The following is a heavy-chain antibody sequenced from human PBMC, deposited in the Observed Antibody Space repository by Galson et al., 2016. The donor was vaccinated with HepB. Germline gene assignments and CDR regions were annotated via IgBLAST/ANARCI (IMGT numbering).Heavy chain of an antibody. V-gene: IGHV3-23*01. CDR1: GFTFGMYA. J-gene: IGHJ4*02. CDR3: ARDYFRYYSAN. CDR2: VSAGGDNT. Sequence: SLRLSCAASGFTFGMYAMTWVRQAPGKGLEWVSSVSAGGDNTYYAESVKGQFTISRDNSKNTLYLQMNSLRAEDTAMYFCARDYFRYYSANWGQGTLVTVSP. D-gene: IGHD3-10*01.